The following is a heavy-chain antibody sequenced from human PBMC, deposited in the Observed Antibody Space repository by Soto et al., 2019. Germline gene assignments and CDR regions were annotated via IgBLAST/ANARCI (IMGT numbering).Heavy chain of an antibody. CDR2: IRGNGDGT. V-gene: IGHV3-23*01. D-gene: IGHD3-10*01. J-gene: IGHJ3*01. CDR3: AAAGAGTFDL. Sequence: VQLLESGGGLVPPGGSLRLSFAAPGYTFSNYAMSWVRQAPGKGLEWVSTIRGNGDGTYYADSVKGRFTISRDNSKNTLSLQMNSLRVEDTALYYCAAAGAGTFDLWGQGTMVTVSS. CDR1: GYTFSNYA.